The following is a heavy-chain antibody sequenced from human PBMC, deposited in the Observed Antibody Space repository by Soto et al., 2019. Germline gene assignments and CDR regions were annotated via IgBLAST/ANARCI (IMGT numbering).Heavy chain of an antibody. J-gene: IGHJ5*02. D-gene: IGHD3-22*01. CDR3: AKDPPTPYYYDSSGVNWFDP. CDR1: GFTFSSYA. CDR2: ISGSGGST. V-gene: IGHV3-23*01. Sequence: GGSLRLSCAASGFTFSSYAMSWVRQAPGKGLEWVSAISGSGGSTYYADSVKGRFTISRDNSKNTLYLQMNSLRAEDTAVYYCAKDPPTPYYYDSSGVNWFDPWGQGTLVTVSS.